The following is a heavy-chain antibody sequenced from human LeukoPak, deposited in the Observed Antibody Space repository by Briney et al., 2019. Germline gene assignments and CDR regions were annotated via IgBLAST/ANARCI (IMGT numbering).Heavy chain of an antibody. CDR2: IYYSGST. V-gene: IGHV4-59*08. Sequence: SETLSLTCTVSGGSISSYYWSWIRQPPGKGLEWIGYIYYSGSTNYNPSLKSRVTISVETSKNQFSLKLSSVTAADTAVYYCASGPGRDYDFWSGQPYYFDYWGQGTLVTVSS. CDR3: ASGPGRDYDFWSGQPYYFDY. CDR1: GGSISSYY. J-gene: IGHJ4*02. D-gene: IGHD3-3*01.